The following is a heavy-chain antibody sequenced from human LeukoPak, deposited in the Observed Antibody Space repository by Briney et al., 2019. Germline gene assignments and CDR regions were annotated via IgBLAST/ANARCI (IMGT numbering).Heavy chain of an antibody. CDR1: GYTFTTYG. CDR2: ISGYTGNT. V-gene: IGHV1-18*01. Sequence: ASVKVSCKASGYTFTTYGVTWVRQAPGQGLEWMGWISGYTGNTNYAQKFQGRVTMTTDTSTSAAYMELRSLRSDDTAVYYCARGNLGDGYNYDAFDIWGQGTMVTVSS. CDR3: ARGNLGDGYNYDAFDI. D-gene: IGHD5-24*01. J-gene: IGHJ3*02.